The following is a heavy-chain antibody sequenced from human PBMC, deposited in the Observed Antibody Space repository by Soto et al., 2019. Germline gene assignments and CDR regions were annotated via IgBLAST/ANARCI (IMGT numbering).Heavy chain of an antibody. J-gene: IGHJ4*02. V-gene: IGHV3-23*01. CDR3: AKDRLGGGLDY. CDR1: GFTFSNYA. CDR2: VTSRGDTT. Sequence: EVQLLQSGGGLVQPGGSLRLSCAASGFTFSNYAMNWVRQAPGKGLEWVSIVTSRGDTTYYADSVKGRFTISRDNSKNTLYLQVNSLTAEDTAVYYCAKDRLGGGLDYGGQGTLVSVSS. D-gene: IGHD3-16*01.